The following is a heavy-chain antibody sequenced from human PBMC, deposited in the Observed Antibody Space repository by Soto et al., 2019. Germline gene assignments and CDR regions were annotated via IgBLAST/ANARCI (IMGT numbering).Heavy chain of an antibody. CDR1: GFTFSSYA. Sequence: GGSLRLSCAASGFTFSSYAMSWVRQALGKGLEWVSAIIGSGGSTYYADSVKGRFTISRDNSKNTLYLQMNSLRAEDTAVYYCAKDPVYSGYVRNPFDYWGQGTLVTVSS. J-gene: IGHJ4*02. V-gene: IGHV3-23*01. CDR2: IIGSGGST. D-gene: IGHD5-12*01. CDR3: AKDPVYSGYVRNPFDY.